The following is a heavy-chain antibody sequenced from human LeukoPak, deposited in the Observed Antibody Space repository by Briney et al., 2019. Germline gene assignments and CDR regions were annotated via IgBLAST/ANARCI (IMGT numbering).Heavy chain of an antibody. J-gene: IGHJ4*02. D-gene: IGHD3-9*01. CDR1: GFTFSSYA. V-gene: IGHV3-23*01. CDR2: ISGSGGST. CDR3: ANNAYDILTGYFDFDY. Sequence: PGGSLRLSCAASGFTFSSYAMSWARQAPGKGLEWVSAISGSGGSTYYADSVKGRFTISRDNSKNTLYLQMNSLRAEDTAVYYCANNAYDILTGYFDFDYWGQGTLVTVSS.